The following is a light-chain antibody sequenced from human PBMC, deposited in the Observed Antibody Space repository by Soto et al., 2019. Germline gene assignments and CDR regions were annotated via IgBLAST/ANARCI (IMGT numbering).Light chain of an antibody. V-gene: IGKV3-15*01. CDR1: QSVSYN. CDR3: QQYKNWPRT. J-gene: IGKJ1*01. CDR2: GAS. Sequence: EIVMTQSPVTLSVSPGERATLSCRASQSVSYNLAWYQHRPGQAPRLLIYGASTRATAIPARFTGSGSGTEVTLTISSLQSEDFALYYCQQYKNWPRTFGQGTKVEIK.